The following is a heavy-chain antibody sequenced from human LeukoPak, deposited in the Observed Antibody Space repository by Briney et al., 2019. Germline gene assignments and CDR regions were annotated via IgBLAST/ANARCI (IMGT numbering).Heavy chain of an antibody. V-gene: IGHV4-34*01. CDR1: GGSFSGYY. D-gene: IGHD3-3*01. Sequence: PSETLSLTCAVYGGSFSGYYWSWIRQPPGKGLEWIGEINHSGSTNHNPSLKSRVTISVDTSKNQFSLKLSSVTAADTAVYYCARKESYYDFWSGYYDSGWFDPWGQGTLVTVSS. CDR3: ARKESYYDFWSGYYDSGWFDP. J-gene: IGHJ5*02. CDR2: INHSGST.